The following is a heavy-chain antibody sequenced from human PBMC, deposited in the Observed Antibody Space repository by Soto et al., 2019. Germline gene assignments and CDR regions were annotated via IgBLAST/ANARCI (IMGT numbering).Heavy chain of an antibody. CDR2: IYYSGST. CDR3: ARTRDIWGSYRQYFDY. V-gene: IGHV4-31*03. D-gene: IGHD3-16*02. CDR1: GGSISSGGYY. Sequence: QMQLQESGPGLVKPSQTLSLTCTVSGGSISSGGYYWSWIRQHPGKGLEWIGYIYYSGSTYYNPSLKSRVTISVDTSKNQFSLKLSSVTAADTAVYYCARTRDIWGSYRQYFDYWGQGTLVTVSS. J-gene: IGHJ4*02.